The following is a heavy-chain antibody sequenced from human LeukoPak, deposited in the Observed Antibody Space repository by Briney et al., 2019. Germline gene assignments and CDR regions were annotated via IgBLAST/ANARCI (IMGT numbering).Heavy chain of an antibody. V-gene: IGHV3-23*01. CDR2: ITGSGGTT. Sequence: GGSLRLSCAASGFAFSNYGMNWVRQAPGKGLEWVSGITGSGGTTYYADSVKGRFTISRDNSKNTLYLQMNSLRAEDTAVYYCAKVGGGYVATGAVYYYYYYMDVWGKGTTVTVSS. CDR1: GFAFSNYG. J-gene: IGHJ6*03. D-gene: IGHD5-12*01. CDR3: AKVGGGYVATGAVYYYYYYMDV.